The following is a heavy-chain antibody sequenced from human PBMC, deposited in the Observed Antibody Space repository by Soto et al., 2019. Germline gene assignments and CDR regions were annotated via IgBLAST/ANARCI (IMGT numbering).Heavy chain of an antibody. Sequence: EVQLVESGGGLVKPGGSLRLSCAASGFTFSSYSMNWVRQAPGKGLEWVSSISSSSSYIYYADSVKGRFTISRDNAKNSLYLQMNSLRAEDTAVYYCARVAYYGSGSYYPLDYWGQGTLVTVSS. J-gene: IGHJ4*02. D-gene: IGHD3-10*01. V-gene: IGHV3-21*01. CDR1: GFTFSSYS. CDR2: ISSSSSYI. CDR3: ARVAYYGSGSYYPLDY.